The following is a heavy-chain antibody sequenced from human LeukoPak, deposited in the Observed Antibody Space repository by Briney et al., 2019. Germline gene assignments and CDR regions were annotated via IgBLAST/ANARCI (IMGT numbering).Heavy chain of an antibody. CDR3: ARGSYDSSYFQH. D-gene: IGHD3-22*01. Sequence: GGSLRLSCAASGFTFDDYAMHWVRQAPGKGLEWVSGISWNSGSIGYADSVKGRFTTSRDNAKNSLYLQMNSLRAEDTALYYCARGSYDSSYFQHWGQGTLVTVSS. J-gene: IGHJ1*01. CDR2: ISWNSGSI. V-gene: IGHV3-9*01. CDR1: GFTFDDYA.